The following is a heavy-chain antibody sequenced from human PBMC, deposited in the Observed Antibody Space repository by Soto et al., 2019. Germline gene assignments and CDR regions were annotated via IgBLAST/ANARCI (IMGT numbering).Heavy chain of an antibody. V-gene: IGHV1-8*01. CDR2: MNPGSGDT. Sequence: SVKVTCKASGYSLTNNDVTWVQQDTGQGLEWMGWMNPGSGDTGYAQKFQGRATMTRDISIATAYMELSSLRSDDTAIYYCARMATFGSLNWFDPWGQGTLVTVSS. J-gene: IGHJ5*02. CDR3: ARMATFGSLNWFDP. D-gene: IGHD3-16*01. CDR1: GYSLTNND.